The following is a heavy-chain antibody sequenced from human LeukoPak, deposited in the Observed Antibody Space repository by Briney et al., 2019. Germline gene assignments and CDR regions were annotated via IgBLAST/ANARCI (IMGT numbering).Heavy chain of an antibody. CDR1: GGSISSYY. CDR3: ARGHDYGDY. J-gene: IGHJ4*02. CDR2: IYYSGST. V-gene: IGHV4-59*01. Sequence: PSETLSFTCTVSGGSISSYYWSWIRQPPGKGLEWIGYIYYSGSTNYNPSLKSRVTISVDTSKNQFSLKLSSVTAADTAVYYCARGHDYGDYWGQGTLVTVSS.